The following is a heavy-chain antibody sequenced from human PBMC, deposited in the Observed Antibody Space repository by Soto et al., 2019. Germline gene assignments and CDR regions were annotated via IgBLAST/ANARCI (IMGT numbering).Heavy chain of an antibody. Sequence: TSETLSLTCTVSGDSIGSGNKDWSWIRQAPGKGLEWIGYIFSSGTTYYNPSLKSRLTMSLDTSQNQFSLKLTSVTAGDGHGYFFPSDPPTFDFCLPVAVGPKGPPVT. D-gene: IGHD2-21*01. V-gene: IGHV4-30-4*02. CDR1: GDSIGSGNKD. CDR2: IFSSGTT. J-gene: IGHJ6*03. CDR3: PSDPPTFDFCLPVAV.